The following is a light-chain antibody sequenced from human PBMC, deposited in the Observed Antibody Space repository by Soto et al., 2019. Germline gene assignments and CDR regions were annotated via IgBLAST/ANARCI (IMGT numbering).Light chain of an antibody. Sequence: DIQMTQSPSTLSASVGYRVTMTCLASQSILSRLAWCQQKPGRAPKILIYAASSLQSGVPSRFSGSGSGRDFTLTISSLQPEDFATYYCLQDNEYPITFGQGTRLEIK. CDR1: QSILSR. CDR3: LQDNEYPIT. V-gene: IGKV1-5*01. CDR2: AAS. J-gene: IGKJ5*01.